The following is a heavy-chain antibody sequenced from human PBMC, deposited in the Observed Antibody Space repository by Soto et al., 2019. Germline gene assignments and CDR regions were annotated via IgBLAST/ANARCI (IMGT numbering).Heavy chain of an antibody. V-gene: IGHV5-51*01. CDR3: ARHSPHRGGSSREYYYYYYYMDV. CDR1: GYSFTSYW. J-gene: IGHJ6*03. Sequence: GESLKISCKGSGYSFTSYWIGWVRQMPGKGLEWMGIIYPGDSDTRYSPSFQGQVTISADKSISTAYLQWSSLKASDTAMYYCARHSPHRGGSSREYYYYYYYMDVWGKGTTVTVSS. CDR2: IYPGDSDT. D-gene: IGHD2-15*01.